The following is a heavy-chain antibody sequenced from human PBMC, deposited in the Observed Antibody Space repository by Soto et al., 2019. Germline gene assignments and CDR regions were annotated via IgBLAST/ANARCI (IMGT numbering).Heavy chain of an antibody. V-gene: IGHV4-39*01. CDR1: GGSISSSSYY. CDR2: IYYSGST. D-gene: IGHD1-26*01. Sequence: QLQLQESGPGLVKPSETLSLTCTVSGGSISSSSYYWGWIRQPPGKGLEWIGSIYYSGSTYYNPSLKSRVTISVDTSKNQFSLKLSSVTAADTAVYYCASGSSYYYYYGMDVWGQGTTVTVSS. J-gene: IGHJ6*02. CDR3: ASGSSYYYYYGMDV.